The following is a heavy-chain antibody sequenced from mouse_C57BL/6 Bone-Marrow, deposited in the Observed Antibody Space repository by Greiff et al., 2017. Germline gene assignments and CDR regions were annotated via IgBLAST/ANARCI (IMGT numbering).Heavy chain of an antibody. CDR2: IDPSDSYT. CDR3: ARDLCGYDGGYAMDY. J-gene: IGHJ4*01. Sequence: QVQLQQPGAELVKPGASVKLSCKASGYTFTSYWMQWVKQRPGQGLEWIGEIDPSDSYTNYNQKFKGKATLTVDTSSSTAYMQLSSLTSEDSAVYYCARDLCGYDGGYAMDYWGQGTSVTVSS. CDR1: GYTFTSYW. V-gene: IGHV1-50*01. D-gene: IGHD2-2*01.